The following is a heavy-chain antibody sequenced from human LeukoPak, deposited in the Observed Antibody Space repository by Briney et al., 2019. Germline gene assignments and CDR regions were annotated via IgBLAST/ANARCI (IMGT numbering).Heavy chain of an antibody. V-gene: IGHV3-21*01. D-gene: IGHD2/OR15-2a*01. CDR3: ARDFTSQNFFDH. Sequence: SGGSLRLSCAASGFTFSSYAMSWVRQAPGKGLEWVSSSGHGVTYYADSVKGRFTISRDDAKNSLFLQMNNLRAEDTAIYYCARDFTSQNFFDHWGQGTLVTVSS. CDR2: SGHGVT. CDR1: GFTFSSYA. J-gene: IGHJ4*01.